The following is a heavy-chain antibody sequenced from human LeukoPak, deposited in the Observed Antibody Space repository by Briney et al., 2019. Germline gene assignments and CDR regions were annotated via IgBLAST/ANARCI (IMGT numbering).Heavy chain of an antibody. CDR2: IIPIFGTA. J-gene: IGHJ4*02. D-gene: IGHD5-24*01. CDR3: ARGDSRDGYNPLHY. V-gene: IGHV1-69*05. CDR1: GGTFSSYA. Sequence: SVKVSCKASGGTFSSYAISWVRQAPGQGLEWRGGIIPIFGTANYAQKFQGRVTITTDESTSTAYMELSSLRSEDTAVYYCARGDSRDGYNPLHYWAQGTLVPVSS.